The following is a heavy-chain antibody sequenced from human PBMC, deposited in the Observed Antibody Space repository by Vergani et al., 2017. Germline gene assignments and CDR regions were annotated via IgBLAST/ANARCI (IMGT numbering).Heavy chain of an antibody. D-gene: IGHD3-22*01. CDR2: IFYSGTT. Sequence: QVQLQESGPGVVKPSQTLSLTCAVSGGSISSGDHCWTWIRQRPGKGLEWIGYIFYSGTTYDNPSLRSRCTITEDTSKNQFSLKLRSVTAADTAVYYCARQYYYASSVQGWGQGTLVTVSS. V-gene: IGHV4-30-4*08. CDR1: GGSISSGDHC. CDR3: ARQYYYASSVQG. J-gene: IGHJ4*02.